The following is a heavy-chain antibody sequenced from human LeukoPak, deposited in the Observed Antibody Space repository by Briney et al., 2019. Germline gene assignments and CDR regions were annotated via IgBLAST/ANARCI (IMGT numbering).Heavy chain of an antibody. Sequence: PGGSLRLSCAASGFTFKSYVMTWVRQAPGKGRDGVSGISDSGYNKNYADSVKGRFTITRDNSKNTLYLQMNSLRAEDTAVYYCAKGRATSYSYGMSVWGQGTTVTVSS. CDR2: ISDSGYNK. V-gene: IGHV3-23*01. D-gene: IGHD1-1*01. CDR1: GFTFKSYV. J-gene: IGHJ6*02. CDR3: AKGRATSYSYGMSV.